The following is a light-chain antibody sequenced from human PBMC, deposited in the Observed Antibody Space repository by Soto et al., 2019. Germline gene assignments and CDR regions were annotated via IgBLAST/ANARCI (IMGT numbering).Light chain of an antibody. V-gene: IGKV1-5*03. CDR2: KAS. Sequence: DIQMTQSPSTLSASVGDRVTITCRASHGISDLLAWYQQKPGKAPKLLIYKASSLVNGVPSRFSGGGSGTEFTLTISSLHPDDFATDDCQQDSSYSPTFGQGTKLEI. CDR1: HGISDL. J-gene: IGKJ2*01. CDR3: QQDSSYSPT.